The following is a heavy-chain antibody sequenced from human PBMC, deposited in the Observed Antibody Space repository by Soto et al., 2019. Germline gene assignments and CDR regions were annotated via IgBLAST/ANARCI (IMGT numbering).Heavy chain of an antibody. CDR2: INHSGST. D-gene: IGHD6-6*01. V-gene: IGHV4-34*01. Sequence: TLSLTCAVYGGSFSGYYWSWIRQPPGKGLEWIGEINHSGSTNYNPSLKSRVTISVDTSKNQFSLKLSSVTAADTAVYYCARSKYSSSGWFDPWGQGTLVTVSS. CDR1: GGSFSGYY. CDR3: ARSKYSSSGWFDP. J-gene: IGHJ5*02.